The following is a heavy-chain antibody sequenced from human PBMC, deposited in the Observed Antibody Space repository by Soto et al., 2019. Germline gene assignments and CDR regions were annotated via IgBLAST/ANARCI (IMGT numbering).Heavy chain of an antibody. D-gene: IGHD4-4*01. J-gene: IGHJ6*03. V-gene: IGHV3-15*01. CDR2: IKSKTDGGTT. CDR1: GFTFSNAW. CDR3: TTDLRQELDRSNNYYYYYMDV. Sequence: GGSLRLSCAASGFTFSNAWMSWVRQAPGKGLEWVGRIKSKTDGGTTDYAAPVKGRFTISRDDSKNTLYLQMNSLKTEDTAVYYCTTDLRQELDRSNNYYYYYMDVWGKGTTVTVSS.